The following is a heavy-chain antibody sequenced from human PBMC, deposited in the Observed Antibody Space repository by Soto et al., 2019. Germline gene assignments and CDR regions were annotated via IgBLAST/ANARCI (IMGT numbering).Heavy chain of an antibody. CDR1: GYSISSGYY. D-gene: IGHD3-16*02. J-gene: IGHJ5*02. CDR3: ARLSYDYVWGSYRPLDP. Sequence: SETLSLTCAVSGYSISSGYYWGWIRQPPGKGLEWIVSIYHSGSTYYNPSLKSRVTISVDTSKNQFSLKLSSVTAADTAVYYCARLSYDYVWGSYRPLDPWGQGTLVTVSS. CDR2: IYHSGST. V-gene: IGHV4-38-2*01.